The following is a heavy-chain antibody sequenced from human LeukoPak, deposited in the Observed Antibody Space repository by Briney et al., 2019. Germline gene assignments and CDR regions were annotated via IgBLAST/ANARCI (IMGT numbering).Heavy chain of an antibody. CDR3: ARVASNYDYYFDY. Sequence: SETLSLTCTVSGGSISSYYWSWIRQPPGKGLEWIGYIYYSGSTNYNPSLKNRVTISVDTSKNQFSLKLSSVTAADTAVYYCARVASNYDYYFDYWGQGTLVTVSS. V-gene: IGHV4-59*01. CDR2: IYYSGST. CDR1: GGSISSYY. D-gene: IGHD4-11*01. J-gene: IGHJ4*02.